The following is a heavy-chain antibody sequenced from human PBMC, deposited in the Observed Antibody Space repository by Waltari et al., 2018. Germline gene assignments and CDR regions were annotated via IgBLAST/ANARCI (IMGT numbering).Heavy chain of an antibody. Sequence: QVQLQQSGPGLVKPSETLSLTCIVSGGSLSSHYWTWIRQSPGKGLEWIGYINDSGTTDYNPSLKSRLSTSLDTSKNQFSLKLTSVTAADTAVYYCAGAYGYYYYYMDVWGKGTTVTVSS. D-gene: IGHD3-16*01. CDR2: INDSGTT. J-gene: IGHJ6*03. CDR1: GGSLSSHY. V-gene: IGHV4-59*11. CDR3: AGAYGYYYYYMDV.